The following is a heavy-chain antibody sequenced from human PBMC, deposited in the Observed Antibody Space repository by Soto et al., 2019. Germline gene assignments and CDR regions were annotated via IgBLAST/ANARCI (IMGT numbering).Heavy chain of an antibody. J-gene: IGHJ4*02. CDR3: ARADFGDYGHFDY. CDR2: ISYDGRNK. CDR1: GFSFSDYA. D-gene: IGHD4-17*01. V-gene: IGHV3-30-3*01. Sequence: QVQLVESGGGVVQPGRSLRLSCAASGFSFSDYAMHWVRQAPGKGLEWVTVISYDGRNKYYADSVKGRFTISRDNSKNTLHLQMNSLRTEDTSVYYCARADFGDYGHFDYWGQGTLFTVSS.